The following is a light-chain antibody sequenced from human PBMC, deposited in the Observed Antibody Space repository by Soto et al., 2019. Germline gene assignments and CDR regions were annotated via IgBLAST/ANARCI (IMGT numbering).Light chain of an antibody. CDR1: QSVGSN. V-gene: IGKV3-15*01. CDR3: QQYGTSSWT. CDR2: GAS. Sequence: EIVMTQSPATLSVSPGERATLSCRASQSVGSNLAWYQQKPGQAPRLLIYGASTRATGIPARFSGSGSGTDFTLNISSQQSEDFAVYYCQQYGTSSWTFGQGTKVDIK. J-gene: IGKJ1*01.